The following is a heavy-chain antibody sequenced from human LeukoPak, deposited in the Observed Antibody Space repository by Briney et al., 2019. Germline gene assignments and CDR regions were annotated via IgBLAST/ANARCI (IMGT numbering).Heavy chain of an antibody. CDR2: IYYSGST. D-gene: IGHD3-22*01. CDR3: ARDPGGYYGSSGYYSHVGYFDY. J-gene: IGHJ4*02. Sequence: PSETLSLTCTVSGGSISSYYWSWIRQPPGKGREWIGYIYYSGSTNYNPSLKSRVTISVDTSKNQFSLKLSSVTAADTGVYYCARDPGGYYGSSGYYSHVGYFDYWGQGTLVTVSS. V-gene: IGHV4-59*01. CDR1: GGSISSYY.